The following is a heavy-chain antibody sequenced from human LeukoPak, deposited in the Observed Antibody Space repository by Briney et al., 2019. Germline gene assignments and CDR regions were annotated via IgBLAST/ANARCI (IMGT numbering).Heavy chain of an antibody. V-gene: IGHV4-4*02. CDR2: VHLSGAT. CDR1: GGSILSTNW. J-gene: IGHJ4*02. CDR3: TRESGAFSPFGF. D-gene: IGHD1-26*01. Sequence: SGTLSLTCAVSGGSILSTNWWSWVRQPPGKGLEWIGEVHLSGATNYNPSVEGRVTMSIDKSKNHLSLEVISVTAADTAMYYCTRESGAFSPFGFWGQGTLVTVSS.